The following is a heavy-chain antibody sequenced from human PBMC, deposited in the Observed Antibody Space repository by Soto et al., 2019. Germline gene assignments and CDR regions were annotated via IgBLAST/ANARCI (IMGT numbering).Heavy chain of an antibody. D-gene: IGHD4-17*01. Sequence: TSETLSLTCTVSGGSISSSSYYWGWIRQPPGKGLEWIGSIYYSGSTYYNPSLKSRVTISVDTSKNQFSLKLSSVTAADTAVYYCARLDGTYGDYSGGVSYYFDYWGQGTLVTVSS. CDR3: ARLDGTYGDYSGGVSYYFDY. CDR2: IYYSGST. V-gene: IGHV4-39*01. CDR1: GGSISSSSYY. J-gene: IGHJ4*02.